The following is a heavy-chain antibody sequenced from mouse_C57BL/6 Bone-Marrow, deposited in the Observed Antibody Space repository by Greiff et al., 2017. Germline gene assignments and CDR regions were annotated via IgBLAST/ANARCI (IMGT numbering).Heavy chain of an antibody. J-gene: IGHJ4*01. CDR1: GFTFSDYY. CDR3: AGDPVAAMDY. Sequence: EVKLVESGGGLVQPGGSLKLSCAASGFTFSDYYMYWVRQTPEKRLEWVAYISNGGGSTYYPDTVKGRFTISRDNANNTLYLQMSRLKSEDTDRYYCAGDPVAAMDYWGQGTSVTVSS. CDR2: ISNGGGST. V-gene: IGHV5-12*01. D-gene: IGHD1-1*01.